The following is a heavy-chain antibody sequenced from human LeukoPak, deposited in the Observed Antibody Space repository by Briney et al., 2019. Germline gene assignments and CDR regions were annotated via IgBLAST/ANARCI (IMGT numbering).Heavy chain of an antibody. V-gene: IGHV1-69*01. CDR3: ARDLLSYYYDSSGYPQLGY. D-gene: IGHD3-22*01. CDR2: IIPIFGTA. J-gene: IGHJ4*02. CDR1: GGTFSSYA. Sequence: GSSVKVSCKASGGTFSSYAISWVRQAPGQGLEWMGGIIPIFGTANYAQKFQGRVTITADESTSTAYMELSSLRSEDTAVYYCARDLLSYYYDSSGYPQLGYWGQGTLVTVSS.